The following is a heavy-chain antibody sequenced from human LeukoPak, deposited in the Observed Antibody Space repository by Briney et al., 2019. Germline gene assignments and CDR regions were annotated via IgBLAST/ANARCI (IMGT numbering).Heavy chain of an antibody. CDR3: TRATTVTTGFDP. Sequence: PGGPLRLSCTTSGFTFGDYAMTWVRQAPGKGLEWVGFIRSKAYGGTTEYAASVKGRFTISRDDSKSIAYLQMNSLKTEDTAVYYCTRATTVTTGFDPWGQGTLVTVSS. V-gene: IGHV3-49*04. D-gene: IGHD4-17*01. CDR2: IRSKAYGGTT. CDR1: GFTFGDYA. J-gene: IGHJ5*02.